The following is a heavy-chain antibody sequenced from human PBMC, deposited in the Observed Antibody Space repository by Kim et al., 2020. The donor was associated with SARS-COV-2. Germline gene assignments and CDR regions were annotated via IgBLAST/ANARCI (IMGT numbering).Heavy chain of an antibody. Sequence: SETLSLTCAVYGGSFSGYYWSWIRQPPGNGLEWIGEINHSGSTNYNPSLKSRVTISVDTSKNQFSLKLSSVTAADTAVYYCASSDGSGSYYYYYYGMDVWGQGTTVTVSS. V-gene: IGHV4-34*01. D-gene: IGHD3-10*01. CDR3: ASSDGSGSYYYYYYGMDV. J-gene: IGHJ6*02. CDR2: INHSGST. CDR1: GGSFSGYY.